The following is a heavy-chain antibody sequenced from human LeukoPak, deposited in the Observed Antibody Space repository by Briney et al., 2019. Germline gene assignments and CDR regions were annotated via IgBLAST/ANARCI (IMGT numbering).Heavy chain of an antibody. D-gene: IGHD6-19*01. Sequence: GASVKVSCKASGYTFTSYDINWVRQATGQGPEWMGWMNPNSGNTGYAQKFQGRVTMTRNTSISTAYMELSSPRSEDTAVYYCARGRGVFGIAVALPFWGQGTMVTVSS. V-gene: IGHV1-8*01. CDR3: ARGRGVFGIAVALPF. CDR1: GYTFTSYD. CDR2: MNPNSGNT. J-gene: IGHJ3*01.